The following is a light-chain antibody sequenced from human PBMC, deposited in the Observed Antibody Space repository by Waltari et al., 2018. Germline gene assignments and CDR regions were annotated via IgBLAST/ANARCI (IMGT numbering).Light chain of an antibody. V-gene: IGLV2-8*01. CDR1: STDINTYNY. CDR3: SSYTGSNILV. CDR2: EVN. J-gene: IGLJ3*02. Sequence: QSALTQPPSASGSPGQSVTISCTGPSTDINTYNYVSWYQQHPDKAPKLIIFEVNKRPSGGPDRFPGSKSGNTASLTVSGLQAEDEADYYCSSYTGSNILVFGGGTKLTVL.